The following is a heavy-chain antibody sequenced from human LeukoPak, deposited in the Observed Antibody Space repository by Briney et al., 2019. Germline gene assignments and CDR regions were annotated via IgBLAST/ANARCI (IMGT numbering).Heavy chain of an antibody. D-gene: IGHD6-13*01. Sequence: SETLSLTCSVSGGSVSSGISYWSWIRQPPGEGLEWIAYISDSGGSDYNPSLRGRVTISLDTSKNQFSLKLNSVTAADTAVYFCARPGIAATGAFDCWGQGTLVTVSS. V-gene: IGHV4-61*01. CDR3: ARPGIAATGAFDC. CDR2: ISDSGGS. J-gene: IGHJ4*02. CDR1: GGSVSSGISY.